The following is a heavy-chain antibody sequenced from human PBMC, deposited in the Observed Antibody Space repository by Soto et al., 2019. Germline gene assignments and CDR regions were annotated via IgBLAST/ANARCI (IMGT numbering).Heavy chain of an antibody. V-gene: IGHV1-18*01. J-gene: IGHJ4*02. CDR1: GYTFTSYG. CDR3: ARGRYGDY. D-gene: IGHD1-1*01. CDR2: ISAHNGNT. Sequence: QVHLVQSGAEVKKHGASVKVSCKASGYTFTSYGITWVRQAPGQGLEWMGWISAHNGNTDYAQKLQGRVIVTRDTSTSTAYMELRSLRSDYTAVYYCARGRYGDYWGQGALVTVSS.